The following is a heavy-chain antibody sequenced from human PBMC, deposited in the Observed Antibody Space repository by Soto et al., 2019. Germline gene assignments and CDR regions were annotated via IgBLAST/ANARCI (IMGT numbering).Heavy chain of an antibody. D-gene: IGHD3-16*01. CDR1: GFMFEDFA. J-gene: IGHJ1*01. CDR3: AKDVARLGELWGYFQS. V-gene: IGHV3-9*01. CDR2: INWNGVNK. Sequence: GGSLRLSCTVSGFMFEDFAMHWVRQAPGQGLEWVSGINWNGVNKGYAESVLGRFTISRDNAKKSLYLDMNSLRPEDTALYFRAKDVARLGELWGYFQSWGQGTMVIVSS.